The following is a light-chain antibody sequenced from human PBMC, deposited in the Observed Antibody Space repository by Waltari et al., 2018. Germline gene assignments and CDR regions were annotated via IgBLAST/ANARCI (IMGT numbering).Light chain of an antibody. Sequence: DIQLTQSPSFLSASIGDKVTISCRASQDISSYLAWFQQKPGQVPKLVIYAANTLQSGVPSRFSGSGTGTEFTLTISSLQPEDFATYYCQQVNSYPIAFGQGTRLEIK. CDR2: AAN. CDR3: QQVNSYPIA. J-gene: IGKJ5*01. V-gene: IGKV1-9*01. CDR1: QDISSY.